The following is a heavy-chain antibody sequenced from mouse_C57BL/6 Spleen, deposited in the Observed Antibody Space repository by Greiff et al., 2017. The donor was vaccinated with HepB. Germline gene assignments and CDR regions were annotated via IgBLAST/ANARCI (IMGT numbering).Heavy chain of an antibody. Sequence: EVQLVESGPGLVKPSQSLSLTCSVTGYSITSGYYWNWIRQFPGNKLEWMGYISYDGSNNYNPSLKNRISITRDTSKNQFFLKLNSVTTEDTATYYCAREDYGDYAMDYWGQGTSVTVSS. V-gene: IGHV3-6*01. CDR1: GYSITSGYY. D-gene: IGHD1-1*01. J-gene: IGHJ4*01. CDR2: ISYDGSN. CDR3: AREDYGDYAMDY.